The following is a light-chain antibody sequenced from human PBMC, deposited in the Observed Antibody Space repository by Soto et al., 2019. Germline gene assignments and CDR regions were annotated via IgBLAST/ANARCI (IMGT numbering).Light chain of an antibody. CDR2: TAS. Sequence: ENLLTQSPGTLSLYPGERATLSCRASQSVGRNYIAWFQQKPGQAPRLLMHTASVRATGIPDRFSGSGSGTDFTLTISRLEPEDFAVFYCQQYAASPLTFGGGTKVEI. J-gene: IGKJ4*01. CDR3: QQYAASPLT. CDR1: QSVGRNY. V-gene: IGKV3-20*01.